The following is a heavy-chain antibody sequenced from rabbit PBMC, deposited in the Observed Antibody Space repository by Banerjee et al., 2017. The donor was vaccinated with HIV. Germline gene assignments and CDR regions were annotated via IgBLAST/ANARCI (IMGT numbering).Heavy chain of an antibody. J-gene: IGHJ4*01. D-gene: IGHD7-1*01. Sequence: CWVRQAPGKGLEWIACIYTGAYTNAYYAIWAKGRFTISKTSSTTVTLQMTSLTGADTATYFCARDLAAVTGWNFDLWGPGTLVTVS. V-gene: IGHV1S40*01. CDR2: IYTGAYTNA. CDR3: ARDLAAVTGWNFDL.